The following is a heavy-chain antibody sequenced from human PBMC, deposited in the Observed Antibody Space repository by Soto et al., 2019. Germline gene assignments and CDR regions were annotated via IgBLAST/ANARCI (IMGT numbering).Heavy chain of an antibody. V-gene: IGHV4-34*01. D-gene: IGHD6-19*01. CDR2: TNHSGST. Sequence: SEALSLTCAVYGGSFSGYYWSWIRQPPGKGLEWIGETNHSGSTNYNPSLKSRVTISVDTSKNQFSLKLSSVTAADTAVYYCAGTPSIAVAVPGPHHIHVIDYWGQGTLVTGSS. CDR1: GGSFSGYY. J-gene: IGHJ4*02. CDR3: AGTPSIAVAVPGPHHIHVIDY.